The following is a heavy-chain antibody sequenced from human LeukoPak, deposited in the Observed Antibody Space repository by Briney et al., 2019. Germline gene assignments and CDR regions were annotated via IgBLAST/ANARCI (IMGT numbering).Heavy chain of an antibody. Sequence: GGSLRLSCKGSGVTFEDYYLSWIRQAPGKGLEWISYISSTGGDKFYADPVKGRFIISRDNAMNTLYLQMNSLRAEDTAVYYCAREPPVTSCYDYWGQGTLVTVSS. V-gene: IGHV3-11*04. CDR1: GVTFEDYY. CDR2: ISSTGGDK. CDR3: AREPPVTSCYDY. J-gene: IGHJ4*02. D-gene: IGHD2-2*01.